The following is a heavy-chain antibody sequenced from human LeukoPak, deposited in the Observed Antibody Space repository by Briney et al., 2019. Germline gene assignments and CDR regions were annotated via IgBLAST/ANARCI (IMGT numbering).Heavy chain of an antibody. V-gene: IGHV3-30*02. Sequence: PGGSLRLSCAASGFTFSSYGMHWVRQAPGKGLEWVAFIRYDGSNKYYADSVKGRFTISRDNSKNTLYLQMNSLRAEDTAVYYCAKDGLWSGELFSHFDYWGQGTLVTVSS. CDR2: IRYDGSNK. J-gene: IGHJ4*02. CDR1: GFTFSSYG. CDR3: AKDGLWSGELFSHFDY. D-gene: IGHD3-10*01.